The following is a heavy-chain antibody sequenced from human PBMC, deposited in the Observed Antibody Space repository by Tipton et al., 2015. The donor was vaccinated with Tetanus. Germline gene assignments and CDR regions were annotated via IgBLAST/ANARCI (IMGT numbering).Heavy chain of an antibody. CDR2: THHSGNT. CDR3: ARDRHSYESSGYYLFDN. V-gene: IGHV4-59*01. CDR1: GASIRSYY. D-gene: IGHD3-22*01. J-gene: IGHJ4*02. Sequence: TLSLTCSVSGASIRSYYWNWIRQVPGKGLEWIGYTHHSGNTKYNPSLSGRVTTSVDTSKNQFSLKMSSVTAADTAVYYCARDRHSYESSGYYLFDNWGQGTLVTVSA.